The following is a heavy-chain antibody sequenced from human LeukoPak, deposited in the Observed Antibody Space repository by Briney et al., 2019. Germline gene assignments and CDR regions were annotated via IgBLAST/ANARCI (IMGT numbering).Heavy chain of an antibody. CDR1: GFTFSSYS. CDR2: ISSSSSYI. CDR3: AKSCMITFGGVAYPPT. V-gene: IGHV3-21*01. J-gene: IGHJ4*02. Sequence: AGGSLRLSCAASGFTFSSYSMNWVRQAPGKGLEWVSSISSSSSYIYYADSVKGRFTISRDNSKNTLYLQMNSLRAEDTAVYYCAKSCMITFGGVAYPPTWGQGTLVTVSS. D-gene: IGHD3-16*01.